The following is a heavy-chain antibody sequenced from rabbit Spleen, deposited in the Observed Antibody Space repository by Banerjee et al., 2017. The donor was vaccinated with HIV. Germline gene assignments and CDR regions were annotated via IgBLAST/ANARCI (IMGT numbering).Heavy chain of an antibody. D-gene: IGHD7-1*01. V-gene: IGHV1S45*01. CDR3: ARSVSTNRWNL. CDR2: IYGGSSGST. Sequence: QEQLEESGGGLVKPEGSLTLTCKASGFDLSSYYYMCWVRQAPGKGLEWIGCIYGGSSGSTYYASWAKGRFTISKTPSTTVTLQMTSLTAADTATYFCARSVSTNRWNLWGPGTLVTVS. J-gene: IGHJ4*01. CDR1: GFDLSSYYY.